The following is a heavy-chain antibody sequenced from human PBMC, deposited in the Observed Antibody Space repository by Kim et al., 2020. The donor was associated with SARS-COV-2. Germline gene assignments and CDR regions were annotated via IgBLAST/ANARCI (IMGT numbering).Heavy chain of an antibody. J-gene: IGHJ4*02. CDR2: ISYDGGSQ. V-gene: IGHV3-30*03. CDR1: GFTFNTYA. D-gene: IGHD3-10*01. CDR3: ARFGDLLSFDY. Sequence: GGSLRLSCVVSGFTFNTYAMHWVRQAPGKGLEWVAVISYDGGSQYFAGSVKGRFTISREDSKNTVFLQMNNLRPEDTAVYYCARFGDLLSFDYWGQGTLVTVSS.